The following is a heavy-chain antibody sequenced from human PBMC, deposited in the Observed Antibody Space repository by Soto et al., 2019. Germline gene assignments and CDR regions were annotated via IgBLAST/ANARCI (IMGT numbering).Heavy chain of an antibody. J-gene: IGHJ3*02. CDR3: ARVWGGAFDI. D-gene: IGHD3-10*01. V-gene: IGHV4-59*01. CDR2: IYYSGST. Sequence: SETLSLTCTVSGGSISSYYWSWIRQPPGKGLEWSGYIYYSGSTNYNPSLKSRVTISVDTSKNQFSLKLSSVTAADTAVYYCARVWGGAFDIWGQGTMVTVSS. CDR1: GGSISSYY.